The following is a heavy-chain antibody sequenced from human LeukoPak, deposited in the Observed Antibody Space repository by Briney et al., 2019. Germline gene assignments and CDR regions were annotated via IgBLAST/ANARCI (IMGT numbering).Heavy chain of an antibody. D-gene: IGHD3-10*01. V-gene: IGHV3-30*18. CDR2: ISYDGSNK. CDR3: AKDQYYYGSGRKPYYYYYYYMDV. Sequence: GGSLRLSCAASGFTFSSYGMHWVRQAPGKGLEWVAVISYDGSNKYYADSVKGRFTISRDNSKNTLYLQMNSLRAEDTAVYYCAKDQYYYGSGRKPYYYYYYYMDVWGKGTTVTVSS. CDR1: GFTFSSYG. J-gene: IGHJ6*03.